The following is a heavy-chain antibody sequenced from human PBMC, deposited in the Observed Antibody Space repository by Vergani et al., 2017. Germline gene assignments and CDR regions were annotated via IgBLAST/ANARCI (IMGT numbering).Heavy chain of an antibody. D-gene: IGHD2-2*02. V-gene: IGHV1-18*04. CDR3: AREGYCSSTSCYIYYYYGMDV. J-gene: IGHJ6*02. CDR1: GYTFTSYG. CDR2: ISAYNGNT. Sequence: QVQLVPSGAEVKKPGASVTVSCKASGYTFTSYGISWVRQAPGQGLEWMGWISAYNGNTNYAQKLQGRVTMTTDTSTSTAYMELRSLRSDDTAVYYCAREGYCSSTSCYIYYYYGMDVWGQGTTVTVSS.